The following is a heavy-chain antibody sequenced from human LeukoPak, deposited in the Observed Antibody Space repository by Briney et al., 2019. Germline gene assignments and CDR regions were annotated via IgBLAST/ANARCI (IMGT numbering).Heavy chain of an antibody. D-gene: IGHD6-13*01. CDR3: ARIAAAGNRRLNY. CDR1: GGTFSSYA. V-gene: IGHV1-69*04. Sequence: GASVKVSCKASGGTFSSYAISWVRQAPGQGLEWMGRIIPILGIANYAQKFQGRVTITADKSTSTAYMELSSLTSEDTAVYYCARIAAAGNRRLNYWGQGTLVTVSS. J-gene: IGHJ4*02. CDR2: IIPILGIA.